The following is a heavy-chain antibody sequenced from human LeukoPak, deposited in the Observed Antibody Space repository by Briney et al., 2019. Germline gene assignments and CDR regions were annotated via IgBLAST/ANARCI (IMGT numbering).Heavy chain of an antibody. V-gene: IGHV4-39*07. D-gene: IGHD3-10*01. J-gene: IGHJ6*03. CDR2: IYYSGST. CDR1: GGSISSSSYY. Sequence: TSETLSLTCTVSGGSISSSSYYWGWIRQPPGKGLEWIGSIYYSGSTNYNPSLKSRVTISVDTSKNQFSLKLSSVTAADTAVYYCARGPRVPMVRGVYYYYYYMDVWGKGTTVTVSS. CDR3: ARGPRVPMVRGVYYYYYYMDV.